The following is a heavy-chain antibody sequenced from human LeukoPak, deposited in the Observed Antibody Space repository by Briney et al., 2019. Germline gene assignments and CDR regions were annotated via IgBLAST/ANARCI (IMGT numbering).Heavy chain of an antibody. D-gene: IGHD6-13*01. CDR3: ARGEGYSSSWPFDY. V-gene: IGHV3-48*04. CDR1: GFTFSSYT. J-gene: IGHJ4*02. Sequence: PGGSLRLSCAASGFTFSSYTMSWVRQAPGKGLEWVSYISSSRSTIYYADSVKGRFTISRDNAKNSLYLQMNSLRAEDTAVYYCARGEGYSSSWPFDYWGQGTLVTVSS. CDR2: ISSSRSTI.